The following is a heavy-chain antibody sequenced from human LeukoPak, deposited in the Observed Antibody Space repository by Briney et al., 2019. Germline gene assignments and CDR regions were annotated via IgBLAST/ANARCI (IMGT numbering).Heavy chain of an antibody. J-gene: IGHJ6*03. V-gene: IGHV3-23*01. CDR2: ISGSGDST. Sequence: GGSLRLSCAASGLTFSSYALTWVRQAPGKGLEWVSAISGSGDSTYYADSVKGRFTISRDNSKNTLYLQMNSLRAEDAAVYYCAKGNYYYYMDVWGEGTTVTVSS. CDR1: GLTFSSYA. D-gene: IGHD3-10*01. CDR3: AKGNYYYYMDV.